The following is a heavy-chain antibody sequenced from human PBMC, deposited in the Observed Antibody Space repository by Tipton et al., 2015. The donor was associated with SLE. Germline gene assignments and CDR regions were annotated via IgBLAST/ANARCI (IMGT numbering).Heavy chain of an antibody. J-gene: IGHJ4*02. CDR3: ARNLRQLVPNSQNY. D-gene: IGHD6-6*01. Sequence: TLSLTCGVYGGSFSGYYWSWIRQPPGKGLEWIGEINHSGSTNYNPSLKSRVTISIDTSKNQFSLKLSSVTAADTAVYYCARNLRQLVPNSQNYWGQGTLVTVSS. V-gene: IGHV4-34*01. CDR2: INHSGST. CDR1: GGSFSGYY.